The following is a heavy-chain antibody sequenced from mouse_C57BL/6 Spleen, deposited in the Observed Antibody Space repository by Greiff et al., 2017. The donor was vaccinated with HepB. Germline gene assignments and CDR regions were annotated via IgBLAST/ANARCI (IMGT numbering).Heavy chain of an antibody. CDR2: IYPGGGYT. V-gene: IGHV1-63*01. Sequence: QVQLKESGAELVRPGTSVKMSCKASGYTFTNYWIGWAKQRPGHGLEWIGEIYPGGGYTNYNEKFKGKATLTADKSSSTAYMQFSSLTSEDSAIYYCAREGDAMDYWGQGTSVTVSS. J-gene: IGHJ4*01. CDR1: GYTFTNYW. CDR3: AREGDAMDY.